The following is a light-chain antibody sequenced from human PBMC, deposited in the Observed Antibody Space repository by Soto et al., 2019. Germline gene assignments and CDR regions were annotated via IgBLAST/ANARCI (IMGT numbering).Light chain of an antibody. J-gene: IGLJ1*01. CDR3: SSYTSSSTFYV. Sequence: QSALTQPPSVSGSPGQSVTISCTGTSSDVGSYNRVSWYQQPPGTAPKLMIYEVSNRPPGVPDRFSGSKSGNTASLTISGLQAEDEADYYCSSYTSSSTFYVFGTGTKVTVL. CDR1: SSDVGSYNR. V-gene: IGLV2-18*02. CDR2: EVS.